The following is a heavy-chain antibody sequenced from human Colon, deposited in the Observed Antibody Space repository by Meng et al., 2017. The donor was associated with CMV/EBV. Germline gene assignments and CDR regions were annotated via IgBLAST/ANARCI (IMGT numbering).Heavy chain of an antibody. Sequence: LSLSCTVSSGTFSGNNYYWGWIRQPPGKGLEWIGTIYYGGSVYYNPSFKSRVTISIDMSKSQFSLKLNSVTAADTAVYYCTRRYYDWGQGTLVTVSS. D-gene: IGHD3-3*01. CDR2: IYYGGSV. CDR3: TRRYYD. V-gene: IGHV4-39*01. CDR1: SGTFSGNNYY. J-gene: IGHJ4*02.